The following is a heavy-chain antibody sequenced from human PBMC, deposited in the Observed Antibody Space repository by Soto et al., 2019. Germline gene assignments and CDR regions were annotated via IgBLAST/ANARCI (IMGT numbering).Heavy chain of an antibody. CDR1: GFSLSTSGVG. J-gene: IGHJ4*02. V-gene: IGHV2-5*02. Sequence: SGPTLVNPTQTLTLTCTFSGFSLSTSGVGVGWIRQPPGKALEWLGIIFWDDDTRYRPSLKRRLSITKDTSKNQLVLTLTNMDPVDTATYYCAHLPWKEMWPRAPVVNWGQGTPVTVSS. D-gene: IGHD1-1*01. CDR2: IFWDDDT. CDR3: AHLPWKEMWPRAPVVN.